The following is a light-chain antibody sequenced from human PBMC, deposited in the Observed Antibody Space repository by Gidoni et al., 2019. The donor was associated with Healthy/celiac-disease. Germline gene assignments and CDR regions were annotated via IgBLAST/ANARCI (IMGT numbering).Light chain of an antibody. V-gene: IGKV3-15*01. CDR3: QQYNNWPPWT. CDR2: GAS. J-gene: IGKJ1*01. Sequence: EIVMTQSPATLSVSPGERATLSCRASQSVSSNLAWYTQQPGQAPRLLLYGASTRATGIPARFSGSGSGTEFTLTISSLQSEDFAVYYCQQYNNWPPWTFGQGTKVEIK. CDR1: QSVSSN.